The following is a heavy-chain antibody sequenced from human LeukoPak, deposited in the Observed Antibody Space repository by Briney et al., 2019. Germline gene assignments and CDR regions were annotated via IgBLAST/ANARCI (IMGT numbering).Heavy chain of an antibody. Sequence: GGSLRLSCAASGFTFSGYVMTWVRQAPGKGLEWVSYITSSSSTIYYADSVKGRFTISRDNAKNSLYLQMNSLRAEDTAVYYCAREFGYWGQGTLVTVSS. J-gene: IGHJ4*02. V-gene: IGHV3-48*04. CDR2: ITSSSSTI. CDR3: AREFGY. CDR1: GFTFSGYV.